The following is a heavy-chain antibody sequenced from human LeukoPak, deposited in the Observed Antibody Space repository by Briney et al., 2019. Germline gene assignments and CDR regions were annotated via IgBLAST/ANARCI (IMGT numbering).Heavy chain of an antibody. CDR3: AREVSIASWAPYYYYYYGMDV. D-gene: IGHD5/OR15-5a*01. Sequence: GGSLRLSCAASGFTFSSYAMHWVRQAPGKGLEWVAVISYDGSNKYYAGSVKGRFTISRDNSKNTLYLQMNSLRAEDTAVYYCAREVSIASWAPYYYYYYGMDVWGQGTTVTVSS. CDR1: GFTFSSYA. V-gene: IGHV3-30-3*01. CDR2: ISYDGSNK. J-gene: IGHJ6*02.